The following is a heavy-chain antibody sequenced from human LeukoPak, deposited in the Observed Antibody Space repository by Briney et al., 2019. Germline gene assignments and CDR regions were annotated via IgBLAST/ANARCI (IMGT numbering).Heavy chain of an antibody. V-gene: IGHV4-39*07. J-gene: IGHJ4*02. D-gene: IGHD3-22*01. CDR1: GGSISSSSYY. Sequence: SETLSLTCTVSGGSISSSSYYWGWIRQPPGKGLEWIGSIYYSGSTYYNPSLKSRVTISVDTSKNQFSLKLSSVTAADTAVYYCARDTYYYDSSGYPPDYWGQGTLVTVSS. CDR2: IYYSGST. CDR3: ARDTYYYDSSGYPPDY.